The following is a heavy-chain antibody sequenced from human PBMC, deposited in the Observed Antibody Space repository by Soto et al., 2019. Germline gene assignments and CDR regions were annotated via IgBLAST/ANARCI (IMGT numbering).Heavy chain of an antibody. CDR3: ARVSWGEKYGMDV. D-gene: IGHD3-10*01. V-gene: IGHV3-11*01. CDR1: GFTFSYSY. Sequence: LSLSCAASGFTFSYSYMSWIRQAPGKGLEWISYITFSGNTVYYADSLKGRFTISRDNAKNSLYLQMNRLRAEDTAVYYCARVSWGEKYGMDVWGQGTTVTVSS. CDR2: ITFSGNTV. J-gene: IGHJ6*02.